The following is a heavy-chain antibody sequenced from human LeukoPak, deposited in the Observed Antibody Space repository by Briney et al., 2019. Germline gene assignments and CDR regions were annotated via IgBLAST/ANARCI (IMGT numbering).Heavy chain of an antibody. CDR2: ISGSGGST. J-gene: IGHJ4*02. Sequence: PGGSLRLSCAASGFTFSSYAMSWVRQAPGKGLEWVSAISGSGGSTYYADSVKGRFTISRDNSKNTLYLQMNSLRAEDTAVYYCAKVCGYSYGQYYFDYWGQGTLVTVSS. CDR3: AKVCGYSYGQYYFDY. V-gene: IGHV3-23*01. D-gene: IGHD5-18*01. CDR1: GFTFSSYA.